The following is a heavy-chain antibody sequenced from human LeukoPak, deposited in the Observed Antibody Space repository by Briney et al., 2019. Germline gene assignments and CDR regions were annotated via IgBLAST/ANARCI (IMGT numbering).Heavy chain of an antibody. CDR3: ARGSPPRRNYDSRGYYSYYFDY. CDR2: ISAYNGNT. D-gene: IGHD3-22*01. J-gene: IGHJ4*02. CDR1: GYTFTSYG. Sequence: ASVKVSCKASGYTFTSYGISWVRQAPGQGLEWMGWISAYNGNTHYAQKLQGRVTMTTETSTSTVYMELRSLRSEDPAVYYCARGSPPRRNYDSRGYYSYYFDYWGQGTLVTVSS. V-gene: IGHV1-18*01.